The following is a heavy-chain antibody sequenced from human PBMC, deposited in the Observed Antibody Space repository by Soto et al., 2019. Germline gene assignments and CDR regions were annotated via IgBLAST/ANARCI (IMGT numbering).Heavy chain of an antibody. CDR3: ARDPNIVVVPAAIRHRLGWFDP. CDR2: ISYDGSNK. J-gene: IGHJ5*02. Sequence: PGGSLRLSCAASGFTFSSYAMHWVRQAPGKGLEWVAVISYDGSNKYYADSVKGRFTISRDNSKNTLYLQMNSLRAEDTAVYYCARDPNIVVVPAAIRHRLGWFDPWGQGTLVTVSS. D-gene: IGHD2-2*01. CDR1: GFTFSSYA. V-gene: IGHV3-30-3*01.